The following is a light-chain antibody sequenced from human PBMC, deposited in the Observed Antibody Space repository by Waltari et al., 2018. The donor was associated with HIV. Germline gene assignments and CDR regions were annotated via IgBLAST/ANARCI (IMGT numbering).Light chain of an antibody. CDR1: QDISNY. CDR3: QQYDKVPPYA. CDR2: DAS. V-gene: IGKV1-33*01. J-gene: IGKJ2*01. Sequence: DIQMTQSPSSLSASVGDRVAISCQASQDISNYLNWYQQKPGKAPKLLIYDASNLESGVPSRFSGSGSGTDFTFTISRLQPEDIATYYCQQYDKVPPYAFGQGTKLEIK.